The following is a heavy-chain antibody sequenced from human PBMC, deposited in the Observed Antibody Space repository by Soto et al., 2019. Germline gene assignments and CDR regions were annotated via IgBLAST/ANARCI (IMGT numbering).Heavy chain of an antibody. J-gene: IGHJ4*02. CDR3: ARQLYDSDSGPYFESYFDS. CDR1: GYSFAGHW. D-gene: IGHD3-10*01. Sequence: GESLKISCTGSGYSFAGHWITWVRQRPGKGLEWMARIAPSDTHTYYSPSFRGHVTISVTKSITTVFLQWSSLRASDTAMYYCARQLYDSDSGPYFESYFDSWGQGTPVTVSS. V-gene: IGHV5-10-1*01. CDR2: IAPSDTHT.